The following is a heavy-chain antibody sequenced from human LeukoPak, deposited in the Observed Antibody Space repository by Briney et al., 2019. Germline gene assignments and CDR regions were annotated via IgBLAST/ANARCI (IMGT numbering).Heavy chain of an antibody. CDR2: ISSSSSYI. D-gene: IGHD5-12*01. CDR3: ASEELSLGATIMGHAFDM. J-gene: IGHJ3*02. Sequence: GGSLRLSCGASGFTFSSYSMNWVRQAPGKGLEWVSSISSSSSYIYYADSVKGRFTISRDNAKNSLYLQMNSLRAEDAVLYYCASEELSLGATIMGHAFDMWGQGTMVTVSS. CDR1: GFTFSSYS. V-gene: IGHV3-21*01.